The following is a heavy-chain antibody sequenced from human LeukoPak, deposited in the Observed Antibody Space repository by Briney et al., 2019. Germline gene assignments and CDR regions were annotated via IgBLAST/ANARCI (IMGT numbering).Heavy chain of an antibody. CDR1: GFTFSSYW. CDR3: ARGGSYGPPYYFDY. V-gene: IGHV3-74*01. D-gene: IGHD5-18*01. Sequence: GGSLRLSCAASGFTFSSYWMHWVRQAPGKGLVWVSRINSDRSSTSYADSVKGRFTISRDNAKNTLYLQMNSLRAEDTAVYYCARGGSYGPPYYFDYWGQGTLVTVSS. J-gene: IGHJ4*02. CDR2: INSDRSST.